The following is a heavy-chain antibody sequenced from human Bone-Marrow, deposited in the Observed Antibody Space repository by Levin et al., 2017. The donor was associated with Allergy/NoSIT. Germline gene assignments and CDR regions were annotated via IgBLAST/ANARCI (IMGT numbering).Heavy chain of an antibody. D-gene: IGHD3-10*01. Sequence: SGGSLRLSCTGSGFTFNNYGMHWVRQAPGNGLEWVTIIWSDGSNEYYVDSVKGRFTVSRDNSKNTVYLQMTSLRAEDTALYYCAREFGGAFDIWGQGTLVKVSS. CDR1: GFTFNNYG. J-gene: IGHJ3*02. CDR3: AREFGGAFDI. CDR2: IWSDGSNE. V-gene: IGHV3-33*01.